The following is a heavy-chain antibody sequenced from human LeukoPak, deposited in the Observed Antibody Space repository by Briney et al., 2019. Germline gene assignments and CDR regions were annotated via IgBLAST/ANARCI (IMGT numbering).Heavy chain of an antibody. D-gene: IGHD4-17*01. J-gene: IGHJ4*02. V-gene: IGHV3-33*01. CDR2: IWYDGSNK. CDR1: VFTFSRYG. Sequence: PGRSLRLSCEASVFTFSRYGMHWVRQAPGKGLEWVAVIWYDGSNKYYAGSVKGRFTISRDNSKNTLYLQMNSLRAEDTAVYYCASSTLYGPQDDWGQGTLVTVSS. CDR3: ASSTLYGPQDD.